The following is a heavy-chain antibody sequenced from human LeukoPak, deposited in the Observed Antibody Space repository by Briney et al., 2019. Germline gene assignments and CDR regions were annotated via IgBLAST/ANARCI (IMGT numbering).Heavy chain of an antibody. D-gene: IGHD7-27*01. CDR1: GFTFSSYA. Sequence: GGSLRLSRAASGFTFSSYAMSWVRRAPGKGLEWVSAISGSGGSTYYADSVKGRFTISRDNSKNTLYLQMNSLRAEDTAVYYCAKSKLGAYYYYYMDVWGRGTTVTVSS. V-gene: IGHV3-23*01. J-gene: IGHJ6*03. CDR2: ISGSGGST. CDR3: AKSKLGAYYYYYMDV.